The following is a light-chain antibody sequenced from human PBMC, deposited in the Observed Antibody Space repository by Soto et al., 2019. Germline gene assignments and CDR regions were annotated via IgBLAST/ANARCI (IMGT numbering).Light chain of an antibody. J-gene: IGKJ1*01. CDR3: RLGG. CDR2: GAS. Sequence: EIVLTQSPGTLSLSPGERATLSCRASQRITGTYLAWYQQKPGQAPRLLIYGASNRATGIPDRFSGGGSGTDFTLTISRLETEDFAVYYCRLGGFGQGTKVEIQ. V-gene: IGKV3-20*01. CDR1: QRITGTY.